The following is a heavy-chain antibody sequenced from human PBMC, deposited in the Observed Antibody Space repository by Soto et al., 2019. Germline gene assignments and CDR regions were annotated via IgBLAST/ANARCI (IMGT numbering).Heavy chain of an antibody. J-gene: IGHJ4*02. CDR2: IYDTGST. CDR1: GASTGSGGYY. Sequence: QVQLQESGPGLVKTSQTLSLTCTVSGASTGSGGYYWSWIRQHPGKGLEWIGYIYDTGSTYYSPSLKSRASISVDTSKNEFSLKLDSVTAADTAVYYCARADYGDRGLAFDSWGQGTLVTVSS. CDR3: ARADYGDRGLAFDS. V-gene: IGHV4-31*03. D-gene: IGHD4-17*01.